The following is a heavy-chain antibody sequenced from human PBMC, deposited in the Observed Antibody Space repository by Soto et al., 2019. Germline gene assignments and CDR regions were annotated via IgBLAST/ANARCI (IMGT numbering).Heavy chain of an antibody. CDR3: ARDLVATTPQGDAFDI. V-gene: IGHV3-21*01. D-gene: IGHD5-12*01. CDR1: GFTFSDYS. CDR2: ISSSSKYI. Sequence: EVQLVESGGGLVKPGGSLRLSCAASGFTFSDYSMTWVRQAPGKRLEWVSSISSSSKYIYYSDSLKGRFAISRDNAKNSFFLQMNSLRAEDTAVYYCARDLVATTPQGDAFDIWGQGTMVTVSS. J-gene: IGHJ3*02.